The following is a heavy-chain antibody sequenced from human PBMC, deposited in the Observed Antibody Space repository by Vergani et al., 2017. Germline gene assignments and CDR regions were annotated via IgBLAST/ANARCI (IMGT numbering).Heavy chain of an antibody. CDR1: GGSISSADYY. CDR2: IYTTGST. CDR3: ARGSYTATWNRGPSPRMDV. J-gene: IGHJ6*04. D-gene: IGHD1-1*01. V-gene: IGHV4-61*02. Sequence: QVQLQESGPGLVKPSQTLSLTCSVSGGSISSADYYWTWIRQPAGEGLEWIGRIYTTGSTNHNPSLKSRLTISVDTSKNQFSLSLTSVTAADTAVYYCARGSYTATWNRGPSPRMDVWGKGTMVTVSS.